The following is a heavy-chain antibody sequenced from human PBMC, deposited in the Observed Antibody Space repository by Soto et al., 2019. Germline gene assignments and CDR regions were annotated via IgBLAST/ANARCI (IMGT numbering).Heavy chain of an antibody. D-gene: IGHD2-8*02. CDR2: IIPIFGTA. CDR3: ARDGTGFDAFDI. V-gene: IGHV1-69*13. J-gene: IGHJ3*02. CDR1: GGTFSSYA. Sequence: ASVKVSCKASGGTFSSYAISWVRQAPGQGLEWMGGIIPIFGTANYAQKLQGRVTITADESTSTAYMERSSLRSEDTAVYYCARDGTGFDAFDIWGQGTMVTVSS.